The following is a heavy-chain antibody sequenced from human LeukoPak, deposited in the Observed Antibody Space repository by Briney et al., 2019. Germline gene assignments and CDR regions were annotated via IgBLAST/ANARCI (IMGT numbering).Heavy chain of an antibody. V-gene: IGHV1-2*02. D-gene: IGHD3-9*01. J-gene: IGHJ4*02. CDR3: AKVLRYFDWLLPPIDY. CDR2: INPDSGGT. CDR1: GYTFTGYY. Sequence: ASVKVSCKASGYTFTGYYMHWVRQAPGQGLEWVGWINPDSGGTNYAQKFQGRVTMTRDTSIRTAYMELSRLRSDDTAVYYCAKVLRYFDWLLPPIDYWGQGTLVTVSS.